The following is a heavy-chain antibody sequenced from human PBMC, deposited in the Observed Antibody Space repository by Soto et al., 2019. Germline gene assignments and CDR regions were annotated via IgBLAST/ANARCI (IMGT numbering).Heavy chain of an antibody. CDR2: INHSGST. J-gene: IGHJ6*02. CDR3: ARGRVAVAGFARYYYYGMDV. D-gene: IGHD6-19*01. Sequence: QVQLQQWGAGLLKPSETLSLTCAVYGGSFSGYYWSWIRQPPGKGLEWIGEINHSGSTNYNPSLMSRVTISVDTSKNQFSLKLSSVTAADTAVYYCARGRVAVAGFARYYYYGMDVWGQGTTVTVSS. CDR1: GGSFSGYY. V-gene: IGHV4-34*01.